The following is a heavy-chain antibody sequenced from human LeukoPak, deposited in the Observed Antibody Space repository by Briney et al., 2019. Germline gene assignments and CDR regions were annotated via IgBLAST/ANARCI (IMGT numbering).Heavy chain of an antibody. Sequence: GGSLRLSCAASGFTFSIYWMGWVRQAPGKGLEWVANIKQDGSEAYYADSVKGRFTISRDNAKNSLYLQMNSLRAEDTAVYYCATPQWELGDYFDYWGQGTLVTVSS. CDR1: GFTFSIYW. CDR2: IKQDGSEA. CDR3: ATPQWELGDYFDY. D-gene: IGHD1-26*01. J-gene: IGHJ4*02. V-gene: IGHV3-7*01.